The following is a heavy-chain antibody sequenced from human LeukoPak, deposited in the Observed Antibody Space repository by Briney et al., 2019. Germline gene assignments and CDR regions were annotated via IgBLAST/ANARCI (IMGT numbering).Heavy chain of an antibody. Sequence: ASVKVSCKASGGTFSSYAISWVRQAPGQGLEWMGGIIPIFGTANYAQKFQGRVTITADESTSTAYMELSSLRSEDTAVYYCARLVYDSSGYYSYYYYGMDVWGRGTTVTVSS. V-gene: IGHV1-69*13. D-gene: IGHD3-22*01. J-gene: IGHJ6*02. CDR2: IIPIFGTA. CDR1: GGTFSSYA. CDR3: ARLVYDSSGYYSYYYYGMDV.